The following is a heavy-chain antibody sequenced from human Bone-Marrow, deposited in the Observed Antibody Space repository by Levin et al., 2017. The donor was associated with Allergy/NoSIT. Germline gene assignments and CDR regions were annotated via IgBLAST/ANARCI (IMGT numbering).Heavy chain of an antibody. CDR1: GFTFSDYY. V-gene: IGHV3-11*01. J-gene: IGHJ4*02. CDR2: ISGSGTTI. D-gene: IGHD6-13*01. CDR3: ASGEHSPATYSIDRL. Sequence: PGGSLRLSCAASGFTFSDYYINWIRQAPGKGLEWISYISGSGTTIKYADSVKGRFTISRDNAKNSVYLQVNSLRAEDTAMYYCASGEHSPATYSIDRLWGQGTLVTVSS.